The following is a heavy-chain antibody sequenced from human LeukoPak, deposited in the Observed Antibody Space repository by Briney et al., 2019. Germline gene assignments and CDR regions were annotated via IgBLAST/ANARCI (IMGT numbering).Heavy chain of an antibody. D-gene: IGHD1-26*01. Sequence: GESLKISCKGSGYSFTSYWIGWVRQMPGKGLEWMGIIYPGDSDTTYSPSFQGQVTISADKSISTAYLQWSSLKASDTAMYYCARPIVGATTGDAFDIWGQGTMVTVSS. J-gene: IGHJ3*02. CDR1: GYSFTSYW. V-gene: IGHV5-51*01. CDR2: IYPGDSDT. CDR3: ARPIVGATTGDAFDI.